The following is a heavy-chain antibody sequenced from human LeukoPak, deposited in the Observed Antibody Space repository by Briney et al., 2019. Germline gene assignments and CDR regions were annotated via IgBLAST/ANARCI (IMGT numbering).Heavy chain of an antibody. CDR1: GFIFSNYG. CDR2: IWHDGSNK. Sequence: PGGSLRLSCAASGFIFSNYGMHWVRQAPGKGLEWVAVIWHDGSNKYYADSVKGRFTISRDNSKNTLYLQMNSLRVEDTAVYYCARVFARGVIIFDYWGQGTLVTVSS. D-gene: IGHD3-10*01. V-gene: IGHV3-33*01. J-gene: IGHJ4*02. CDR3: ARVFARGVIIFDY.